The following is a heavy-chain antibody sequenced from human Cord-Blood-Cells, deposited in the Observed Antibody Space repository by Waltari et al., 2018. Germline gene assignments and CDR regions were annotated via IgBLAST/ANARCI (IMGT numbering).Heavy chain of an antibody. CDR2: INHSGST. CDR1: RGSFSGYY. CDR3: ARAAAYSSSFDY. J-gene: IGHJ4*02. Sequence: QVQLQQWGAGLLKPSETLSLTCAVYRGSFSGYYWSWIRQLPGKGLVWIGEINHSGSTNYNPSLKSRVTISVDTTKNQFSLKLSSVTAADTAVYYCARAAAYSSSFDYWGQGTLVTVSS. V-gene: IGHV4-34*01. D-gene: IGHD6-6*01.